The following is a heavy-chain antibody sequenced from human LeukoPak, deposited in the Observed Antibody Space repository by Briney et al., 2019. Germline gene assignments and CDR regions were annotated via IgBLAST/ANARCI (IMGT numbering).Heavy chain of an antibody. Sequence: SETLSLTCTVSGGSISSYYWSWIRQPPGKGLEWIGYMYYSGSTNYNPSLKSRVTISVDTSKNQFSLKLSSVTAADTAVYHCAVLAMATIESWGQGTLVTVSS. D-gene: IGHD5-24*01. J-gene: IGHJ4*02. CDR1: GGSISSYY. CDR2: MYYSGST. V-gene: IGHV4-59*08. CDR3: AVLAMATIES.